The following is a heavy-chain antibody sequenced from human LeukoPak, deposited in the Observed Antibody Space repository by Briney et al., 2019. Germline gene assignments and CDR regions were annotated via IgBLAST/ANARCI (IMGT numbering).Heavy chain of an antibody. CDR2: ISGSGGST. J-gene: IGHJ4*02. D-gene: IGHD6-19*01. CDR1: GFTFSSYA. CDR3: AKDKSSGWYTAYFDY. V-gene: IGHV3-23*01. Sequence: PGGSLRLSCAASGFTFSSYAMSWVRQAPGKGLEWVSAISGSGGSTYYADSVKGRFTISRDNSKNTLYLQMNSLRAEDTAVYYCAKDKSSGWYTAYFDYWSRGTLVTVSS.